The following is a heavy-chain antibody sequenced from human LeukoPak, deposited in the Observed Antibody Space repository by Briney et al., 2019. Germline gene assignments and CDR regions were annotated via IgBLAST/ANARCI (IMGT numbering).Heavy chain of an antibody. Sequence: SETLSLTCIVSGGSVRSDNYYWSWIRQPPGRGLEWIGYIYYSGSTNYSPSLKSRITISVDTSKNQFSLKLSSVTAADTAVYYCAKGGHSSGWYHDYWGQGTLVTVSS. V-gene: IGHV4-61*01. J-gene: IGHJ4*02. D-gene: IGHD6-19*01. CDR2: IYYSGST. CDR3: AKGGHSSGWYHDY. CDR1: GGSVRSDNYY.